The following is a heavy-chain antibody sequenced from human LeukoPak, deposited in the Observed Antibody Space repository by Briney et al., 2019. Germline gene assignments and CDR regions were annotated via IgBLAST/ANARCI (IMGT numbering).Heavy chain of an antibody. J-gene: IGHJ6*03. CDR1: GGSISSYY. Sequence: PSETLSLTCTVSGGSISSYYWSWIRQPPGKGLEWIGYIYTSGSTNYNPSLKSRVTISVDTSKNQFSLKLSSVTAADTAVHYCARLWFRGKGYYYYYMDVWGKGTTVNVSS. CDR2: IYTSGST. D-gene: IGHD3-10*01. V-gene: IGHV4-4*09. CDR3: ARLWFRGKGYYYYYMDV.